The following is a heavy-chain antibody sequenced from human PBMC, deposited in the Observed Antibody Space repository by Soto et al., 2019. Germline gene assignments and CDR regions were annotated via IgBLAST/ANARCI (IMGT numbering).Heavy chain of an antibody. D-gene: IGHD6-19*01. CDR3: ARTANASSGYFDY. CDR1: GGSISSSSYY. J-gene: IGHJ4*02. Sequence: PSETLSLTCTVSGGSISSSSYYWGWIRQPPGKGLEWIGSIYYSGSTYYNPSLKSRVTISVDTSKNQFSLKLSSVTAADTAVYYCARTANASSGYFDYWGQGTLVTVSS. CDR2: IYYSGST. V-gene: IGHV4-39*01.